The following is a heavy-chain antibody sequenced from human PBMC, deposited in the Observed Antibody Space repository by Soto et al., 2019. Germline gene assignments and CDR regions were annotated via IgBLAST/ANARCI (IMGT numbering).Heavy chain of an antibody. CDR1: GFTFDDYA. Sequence: EVQLVESGGGLVQPGRSLRLSCAASGFTFDDYAMHWVRQAPGKGLEWVSGISWNSGSIGYADSVKGRFTISRDNAKNTLYLQMNSLRAEDTALYYCAKAGQLFSEGGGYWGQGTLVTVSS. CDR2: ISWNSGSI. CDR3: AKAGQLFSEGGGY. D-gene: IGHD2-2*01. J-gene: IGHJ4*02. V-gene: IGHV3-9*01.